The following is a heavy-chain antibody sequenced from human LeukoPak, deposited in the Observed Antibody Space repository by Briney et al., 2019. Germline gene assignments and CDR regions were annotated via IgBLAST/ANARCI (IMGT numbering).Heavy chain of an antibody. CDR3: AKDPRPQYQLPTGMDV. V-gene: IGHV3-30*02. J-gene: IGHJ6*03. Sequence: GGSLRLSCAASGFTFSSYSMHWVRQAPGKGLEWVAFIRYDYADSVKGRFTISRDNSKNTLYLQMNSLRTEDTAIYYCAKDPRPQYQLPTGMDVWGKGTTVTVSS. CDR1: GFTFSSYS. CDR2: IRYD. D-gene: IGHD2-2*01.